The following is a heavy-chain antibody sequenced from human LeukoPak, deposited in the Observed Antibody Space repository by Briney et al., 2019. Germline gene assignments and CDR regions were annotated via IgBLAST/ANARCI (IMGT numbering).Heavy chain of an antibody. CDR3: ARGWPQTATVGFDY. V-gene: IGHV3-7*05. D-gene: IGHD4-23*01. CDR2: IKRDGSEK. J-gene: IGHJ4*02. CDR1: GFTFSSYW. Sequence: GGSLRLSCAASGFTFSSYWMSWVRQAPGKGLEWVANIKRDGSEKYYVDSVKGRFTMSRDNAKNSLYLQMNSLRAEDTAVYYCARGWPQTATVGFDYWGQGTLVTVSS.